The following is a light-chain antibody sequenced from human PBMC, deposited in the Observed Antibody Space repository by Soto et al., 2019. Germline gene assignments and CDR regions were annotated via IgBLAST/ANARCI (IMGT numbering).Light chain of an antibody. CDR3: QQRSNRPLT. Sequence: EIVMSQSPATLSLCPGGSATLSSRASQSVSSYLAWYQQKPGQAPRLLIYDTSIRASGIPARFSGSGSGTDFTLTISSLDPEDFAVYYCQQRSNRPLTFGQGTRLEIK. CDR1: QSVSSY. V-gene: IGKV3-11*01. CDR2: DTS. J-gene: IGKJ5*01.